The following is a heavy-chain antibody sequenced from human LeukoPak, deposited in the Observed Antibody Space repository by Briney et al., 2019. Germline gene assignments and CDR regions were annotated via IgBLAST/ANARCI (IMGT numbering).Heavy chain of an antibody. D-gene: IGHD3-9*01. Sequence: PGGSLRLSCAASGFTFSSYEINWVRQAPGKGPEWVAYISSTGSTIYYADSVKGRFTISRDNAKNSVYLQLNTLRAEDTAVYYCARLASDILTSWGQGTLVTVSS. CDR3: ARLASDILTS. J-gene: IGHJ5*02. V-gene: IGHV3-48*03. CDR2: ISSTGSTI. CDR1: GFTFSSYE.